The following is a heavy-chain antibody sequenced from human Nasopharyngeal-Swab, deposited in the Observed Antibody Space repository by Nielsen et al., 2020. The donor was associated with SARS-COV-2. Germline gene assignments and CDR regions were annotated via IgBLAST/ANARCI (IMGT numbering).Heavy chain of an antibody. CDR1: GFTFSSYE. V-gene: IGHV3-48*03. J-gene: IGHJ3*02. CDR2: ISSSGSTI. Sequence: GESLKISCAASGFTFSSYEMNWVRQAPGKGLEGVSYISSSGSTIYYADSVKGRFTISRDNAKNSLYLQMNSLRAEDTAVYYCAREGENDSSGYFSDAFDIWGQGTMVTVSS. CDR3: AREGENDSSGYFSDAFDI. D-gene: IGHD3-22*01.